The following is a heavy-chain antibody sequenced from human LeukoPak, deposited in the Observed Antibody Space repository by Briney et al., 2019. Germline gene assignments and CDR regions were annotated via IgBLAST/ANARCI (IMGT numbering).Heavy chain of an antibody. CDR1: GFTFSSYG. V-gene: IGHV3-30*02. CDR3: AREGNGGDLTDYYPQFDY. J-gene: IGHJ4*02. CDR2: IRYDGSNK. Sequence: GGSLRLSCAASGFTFSSYGMHWVRQAPGKGLEWVAFIRYDGSNKYYADSEEGRFTISRDNSKNTLYLRMNSLYPEDTAIYYCAREGNGGDLTDYYPQFDYWGQGTLVTVSS. D-gene: IGHD3-9*01.